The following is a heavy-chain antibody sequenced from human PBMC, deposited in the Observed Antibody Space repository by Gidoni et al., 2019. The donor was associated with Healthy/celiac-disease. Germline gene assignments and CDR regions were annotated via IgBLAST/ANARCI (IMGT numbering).Heavy chain of an antibody. J-gene: IGHJ6*04. CDR3: ARDLTGFTIFGGMDV. V-gene: IGHV3-66*02. Sequence: EVQLVESGGGLVQPGGSLRLSCAASGFPVSSNYMSWVRQAPGKGLEWVSVIYSGGSTYYADSVKGRFTISRDNSKNTLYLQMNSLRAEDTAVYYCARDLTGFTIFGGMDVWGKGTTVTVSS. CDR1: GFPVSSNY. D-gene: IGHD3-3*01. CDR2: IYSGGST.